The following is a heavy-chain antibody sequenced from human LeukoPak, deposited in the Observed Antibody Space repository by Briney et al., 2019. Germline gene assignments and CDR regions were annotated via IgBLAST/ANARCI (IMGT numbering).Heavy chain of an antibody. Sequence: APVKVSCKASGYTFTSYDINWVRQATGQGLEWMGWMNPNSGNTNYAQKLQGRVTMTTDTSTSTAYMELRSLRSDDTAVYYCARERGDCSSTSCSGAFNIWGQGTMVTVSS. J-gene: IGHJ3*02. D-gene: IGHD2-2*01. CDR2: MNPNSGNT. CDR1: GYTFTSYD. CDR3: ARERGDCSSTSCSGAFNI. V-gene: IGHV1-18*01.